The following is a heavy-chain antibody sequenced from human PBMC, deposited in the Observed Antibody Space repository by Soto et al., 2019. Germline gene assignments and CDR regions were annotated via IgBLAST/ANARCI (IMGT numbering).Heavy chain of an antibody. Sequence: PSETLSLTCAVYGGSFSGYYWSWIRQPPGKGLEWIGEINHSGSTNYNPSLKSRVTISVDTSKNQFSLKLSSVTAADTAVYYCARGRKGTRVFGVVISYYYMDVWGKGTTVTVSS. D-gene: IGHD3-3*01. CDR1: GGSFSGYY. V-gene: IGHV4-34*01. J-gene: IGHJ6*03. CDR3: ARGRKGTRVFGVVISYYYMDV. CDR2: INHSGST.